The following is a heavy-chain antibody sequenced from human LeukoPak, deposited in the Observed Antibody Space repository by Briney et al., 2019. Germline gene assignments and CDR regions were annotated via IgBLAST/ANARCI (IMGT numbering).Heavy chain of an antibody. D-gene: IGHD6-19*01. V-gene: IGHV1-69*05. CDR2: IIPIFGTA. Sequence: SVKVSCKASGGTFSSNAISWVRQAPGQGLEWMGGIIPIFGTANYAQKFQGRVTITTDESTSTAYMELSSLRSEDTAVYYCARDEAVAGYFDLWGRGTLVTVSS. CDR1: GGTFSSNA. CDR3: ARDEAVAGYFDL. J-gene: IGHJ2*01.